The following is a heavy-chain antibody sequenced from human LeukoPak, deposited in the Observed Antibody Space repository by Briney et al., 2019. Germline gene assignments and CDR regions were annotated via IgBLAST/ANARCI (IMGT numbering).Heavy chain of an antibody. CDR3: ARIRRGSGWYGYYFDY. J-gene: IGHJ4*02. D-gene: IGHD6-19*01. CDR2: IYHSGNT. CDR1: GGSISSGDYY. Sequence: SETLSLTCTVSGGSISSGDYYWSWIRQPPGKGLEWIGYIYHSGNTYYNPSLKSRLTISVDTPRNQFSLKLRSVTAADTAVYYCARIRRGSGWYGYYFDYWGQGTLVTASS. V-gene: IGHV4-30-4*08.